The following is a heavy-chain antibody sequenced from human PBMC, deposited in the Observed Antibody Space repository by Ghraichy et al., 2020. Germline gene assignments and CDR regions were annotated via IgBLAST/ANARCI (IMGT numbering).Heavy chain of an antibody. J-gene: IGHJ5*02. CDR2: ISSGSSYT. CDR1: GFTFSDYY. CDR3: ARDRRYCSNGVCRPGDLDA. D-gene: IGHD2-8*01. V-gene: IGHV3-11*06. Sequence: GESLNISCAASGFTFSDYYMNWIRQAPGKGLEWVSYISSGSSYTTYADSVKGRFTISRDNAKNSLYLQMNSLRAEDTAVYYCARDRRYCSNGVCRPGDLDAWGQGTLVTVSS.